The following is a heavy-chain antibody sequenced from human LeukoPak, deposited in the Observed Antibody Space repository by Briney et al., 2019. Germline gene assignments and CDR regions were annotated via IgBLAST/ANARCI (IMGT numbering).Heavy chain of an antibody. CDR3: LRGDRRDY. CDR2: IDSSGGYM. Sequence: WGSLRLSCEASGFTFNTYSMTWARQAPGKGLEWVSSIDSSGGYMFYADSVKGRFIISRDNAEDSLYLQMNSLRVEDTAVYYCLRGDRRDYWGQGTLVTVSS. J-gene: IGHJ4*02. CDR1: GFTFNTYS. V-gene: IGHV3-21*06.